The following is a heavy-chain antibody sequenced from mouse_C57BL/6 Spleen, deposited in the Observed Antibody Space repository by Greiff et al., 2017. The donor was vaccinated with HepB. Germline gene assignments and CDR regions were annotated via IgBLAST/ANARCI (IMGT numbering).Heavy chain of an antibody. D-gene: IGHD2-5*01. V-gene: IGHV2-5*01. CDR2: IWRGGST. J-gene: IGHJ4*01. Sequence: QVQLKESGPGLVQPSQSLSITCTVSGFSLTSYGVHWVRQSPGKGLEWLGVIWRGGSTDYNAAFMSRLSITKDNSKSQVFFKMNSLQADDTAIYYCAKIAYYSNYDAMDYWGQGTSVTVSS. CDR3: AKIAYYSNYDAMDY. CDR1: GFSLTSYG.